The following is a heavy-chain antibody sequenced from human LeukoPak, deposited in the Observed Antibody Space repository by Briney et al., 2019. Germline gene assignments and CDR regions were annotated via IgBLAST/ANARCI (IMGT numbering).Heavy chain of an antibody. CDR3: ARDQDLLWFGELHYYYMDV. V-gene: IGHV3-23*01. J-gene: IGHJ6*03. Sequence: GGSLRLSCAASGFTFSSFGMSWVRQAPGKGLEWVSGISGSGDSTYYADSVKGRFTISRDNSKKTLYLQMNSLRAEDTAVYYCARDQDLLWFGELHYYYMDVWGRGTTVTISS. CDR1: GFTFSSFG. CDR2: ISGSGDST. D-gene: IGHD3-10*01.